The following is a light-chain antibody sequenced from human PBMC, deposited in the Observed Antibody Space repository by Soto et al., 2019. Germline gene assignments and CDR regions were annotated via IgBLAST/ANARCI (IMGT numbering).Light chain of an antibody. Sequence: QSALTQPASVSGSPGQSITISCTGTSNDVGAYNLVSWYQHHPGRAPKLFIFDVSDRPSGVSNRFSGSKSGNTASLTISGLQAEDEAFYYCSSYTNTTTLVFGGGTQLTVL. V-gene: IGLV2-14*02. CDR2: DVS. CDR3: SSYTNTTTLV. CDR1: SNDVGAYNL. J-gene: IGLJ3*02.